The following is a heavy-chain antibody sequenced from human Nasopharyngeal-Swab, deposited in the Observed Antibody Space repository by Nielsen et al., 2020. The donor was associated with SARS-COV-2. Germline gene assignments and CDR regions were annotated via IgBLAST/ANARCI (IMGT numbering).Heavy chain of an antibody. Sequence: GESLKISCKGSGYSFTSYWIGWVRQMPGKGLEWMGIIYPGDSDTRYSPSFQGQVTISADKSISTAYLQWSSLKASDTAMYYCARRVGYCSGGSCYFDHWGQGTLVTVSS. CDR3: ARRVGYCSGGSCYFDH. CDR2: IYPGDSDT. J-gene: IGHJ4*02. V-gene: IGHV5-51*01. CDR1: GYSFTSYW. D-gene: IGHD2-15*01.